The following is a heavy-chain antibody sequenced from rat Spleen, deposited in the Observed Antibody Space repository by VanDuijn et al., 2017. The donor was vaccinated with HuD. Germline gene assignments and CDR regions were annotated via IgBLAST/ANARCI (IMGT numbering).Heavy chain of an antibody. CDR2: IIYDGSST. Sequence: EVQLVESDGGLVQPGRSLKLSCAASGFTFSDYAMAWVRQAPKKGLEWVATIIYDGSSTYYRDSVKGRFTISSDNAKSTLYLQMDSLRSEDTATYYCARHDSGVGVMDAWGQGASVTVSS. V-gene: IGHV5-17*01. J-gene: IGHJ4*01. CDR1: GFTFSDYA. D-gene: IGHD1-1*01. CDR3: ARHDSGVGVMDA.